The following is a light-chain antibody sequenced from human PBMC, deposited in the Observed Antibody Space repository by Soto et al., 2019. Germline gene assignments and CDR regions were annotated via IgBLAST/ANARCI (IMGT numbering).Light chain of an antibody. V-gene: IGKV3-20*01. J-gene: IGKJ1*01. Sequence: EIVLMQSPGTLSLSPGERATLSCRASQSISTSHLAWYQQKPGQAPRLLIYGASSRATGIPDRFSGSGSGTDFTLTISRLEPEDSAIYYCQQYVSWTFGQGTKVEIK. CDR1: QSISTSH. CDR2: GAS. CDR3: QQYVSWT.